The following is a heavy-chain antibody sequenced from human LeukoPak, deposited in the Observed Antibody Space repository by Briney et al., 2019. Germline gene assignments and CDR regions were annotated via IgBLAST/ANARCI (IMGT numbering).Heavy chain of an antibody. D-gene: IGHD3-22*01. CDR1: GASISSYY. CDR3: ARHRMYYYDSSGRGVADAFDI. CDR2: ISDSGST. V-gene: IGHV4-59*08. J-gene: IGHJ3*02. Sequence: PSETLSLTCTVSGASISSYYWSWIRQPPGKGLEWIGYISDSGSTNYNPSLKSRVTISVDTSKNQFSLILSSVTAADTAVYSCARHRMYYYDSSGRGVADAFDIWGQGTMVTVSS.